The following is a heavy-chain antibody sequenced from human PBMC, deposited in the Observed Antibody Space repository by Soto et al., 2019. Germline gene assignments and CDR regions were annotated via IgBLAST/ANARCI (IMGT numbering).Heavy chain of an antibody. CDR3: TRSRRSILMVYGFGGMDV. CDR2: ISGSGDGT. Sequence: PGGSLRLSCAASGFTVGSHAMSWVRQAPGKGLEWASSISGSGDGTYYGDSVKGRFTISRDSSSSTLYLQMDNLRGEDTAVYFCTRSRRSILMVYGFGGMDVWGQGTTVTVSS. V-gene: IGHV3-23*01. D-gene: IGHD2-8*01. J-gene: IGHJ6*02. CDR1: GFTVGSHA.